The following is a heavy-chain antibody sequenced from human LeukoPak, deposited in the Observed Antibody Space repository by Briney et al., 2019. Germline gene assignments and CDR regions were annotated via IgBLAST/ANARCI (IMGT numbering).Heavy chain of an antibody. V-gene: IGHV3-33*01. J-gene: IGHJ6*02. Sequence: QPGGSLRLSCGASGFSFSLYGMHWVRQAPGKGLEWVASIWAAGNDDFYADSVKGRFTISRDNAKNSLYLQMNSLRAEDTAVYYCARDLYDFWSGSFEGPSLNGMDVWGQGTTVTVSS. CDR2: IWAAGNDD. CDR3: ARDLYDFWSGSFEGPSLNGMDV. CDR1: GFSFSLYG. D-gene: IGHD3-3*01.